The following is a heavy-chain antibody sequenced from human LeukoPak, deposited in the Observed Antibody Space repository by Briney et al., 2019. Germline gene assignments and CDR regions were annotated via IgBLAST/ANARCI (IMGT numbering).Heavy chain of an antibody. Sequence: GASVKVSCKASGYTFTSYYMHWVRQAPGQGLEWMGIINPSGGSTSYAQKFQGRVTMTRDTSTSTVYMELSSLRSEDTAVYYCAREHYYGSGSYYNVGYYYYGMDVWGKGTTVTVSS. CDR2: INPSGGST. D-gene: IGHD3-10*01. J-gene: IGHJ6*04. CDR1: GYTFTSYY. CDR3: AREHYYGSGSYYNVGYYYYGMDV. V-gene: IGHV1-46*01.